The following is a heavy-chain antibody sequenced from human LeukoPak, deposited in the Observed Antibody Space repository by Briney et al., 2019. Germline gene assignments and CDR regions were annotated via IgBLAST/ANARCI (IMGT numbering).Heavy chain of an antibody. CDR2: ISGSGGTT. Sequence: PGGSLRLSCAASRFTFSSYAMSWVRQAPGKGLGWVSAISGSGGTTYNADSVKGRFTISRDNSKNTLYLQLNSLRAEDTAVYYCAKGAGNFDWSYHDYWGQGTLVTVSS. V-gene: IGHV3-23*01. CDR3: AKGAGNFDWSYHDY. CDR1: RFTFSSYA. D-gene: IGHD3-9*01. J-gene: IGHJ4*02.